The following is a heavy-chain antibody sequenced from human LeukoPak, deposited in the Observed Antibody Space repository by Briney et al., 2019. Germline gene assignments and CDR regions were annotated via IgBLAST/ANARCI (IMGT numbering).Heavy chain of an antibody. J-gene: IGHJ4*02. CDR1: GDSISSYY. CDR3: AKGWGYFDY. D-gene: IGHD3-16*01. Sequence: SETLSLTCTVSGDSISSYYCNWIRQPPGKALEWIGYIYYSGGTNYNPSLKSRVTISVDTSKNQFSLKLNSVTAADTAVYYCAKGWGYFDYWGQGTLVTVSS. CDR2: IYYSGGT. V-gene: IGHV4-59*01.